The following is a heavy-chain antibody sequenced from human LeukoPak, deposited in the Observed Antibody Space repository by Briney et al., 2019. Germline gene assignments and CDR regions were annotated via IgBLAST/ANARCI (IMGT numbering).Heavy chain of an antibody. CDR1: GFTFSSYS. D-gene: IGHD1-26*01. CDR3: VRGGLYHYSGTSGDY. CDR2: ISSSSSYI. V-gene: IGHV3-21*01. J-gene: IGHJ4*02. Sequence: PGGSLRLSCAASGFTFSSYSMNWVRQAPGKGLEWVSSISSSSSYIYYADSVKGRFTIPRDNAKNSLYLQMNSLRAEDTAVYYCVRGGLYHYSGTSGDYWGQGTLVTVSS.